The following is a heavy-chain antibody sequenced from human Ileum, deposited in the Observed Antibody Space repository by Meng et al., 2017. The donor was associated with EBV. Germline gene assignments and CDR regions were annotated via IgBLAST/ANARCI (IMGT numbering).Heavy chain of an antibody. CDR1: GFTVSSNY. J-gene: IGHJ4*02. CDR3: AKDKRKVDTAMAGY. D-gene: IGHD5-18*01. V-gene: IGHV3-53*01. CDR2: IYTGGST. Sequence: EVQLVESGGGLIPPGGSLRLSCAASGFTVSSNYMSWVRQAPGKGLEWVSVIYTGGSTYYADSVKGRFTISRDNSKNTLYLQMNSLRAEDTAVYYCAKDKRKVDTAMAGYWGQGTLVTVSS.